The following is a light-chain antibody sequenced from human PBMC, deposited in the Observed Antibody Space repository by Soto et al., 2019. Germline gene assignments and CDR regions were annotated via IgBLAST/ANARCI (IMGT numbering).Light chain of an antibody. Sequence: EIVLTQSPGTLSLSPGEGATLYCRASQSVISSSLAWYQQKPGQAPRLLIYGASSRATGIPDRFSGSGSGTDFTLTISRLEPEDFAVYYCQQYGTPPQTFGQGTKGDI. J-gene: IGKJ1*01. CDR3: QQYGTPPQT. CDR2: GAS. V-gene: IGKV3-20*01. CDR1: QSVISSS.